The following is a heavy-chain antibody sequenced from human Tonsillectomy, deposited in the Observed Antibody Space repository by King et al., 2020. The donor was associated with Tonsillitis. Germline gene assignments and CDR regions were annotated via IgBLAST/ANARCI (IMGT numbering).Heavy chain of an antibody. V-gene: IGHV3-48*03. CDR2: IINSGSII. D-gene: IGHD3-10*01. CDR3: ARYYNSGSYLDY. CDR1: GFTFSRYE. Sequence: VQLVESGGGLVQPGGSLRLSCAASGFTFSRYEMNWVRQAPGKGLEWVSYIINSGSIIQYADSVKGRFTISRDNAKNSLYLQMIRLRAEDTAVYYCARYYNSGSYLDYWGQGTLVTVSS. J-gene: IGHJ4*02.